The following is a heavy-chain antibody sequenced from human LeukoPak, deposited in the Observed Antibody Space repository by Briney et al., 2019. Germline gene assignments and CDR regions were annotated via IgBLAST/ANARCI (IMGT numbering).Heavy chain of an antibody. CDR1: GYNFTIYW. Sequence: GESLKISCKGSGYNFTIYWIGWVRQMPGKGLEWMGIIYPGDSDTRYSPSFQGQVTISADKSINTAYLQWSSLKASDTAMYYCAGGRDSGSYSDAFDIWGQGTMVTVSS. J-gene: IGHJ3*02. D-gene: IGHD1-26*01. V-gene: IGHV5-51*01. CDR2: IYPGDSDT. CDR3: AGGRDSGSYSDAFDI.